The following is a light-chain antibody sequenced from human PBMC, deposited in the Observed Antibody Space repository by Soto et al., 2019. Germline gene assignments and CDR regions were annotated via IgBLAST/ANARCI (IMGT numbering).Light chain of an antibody. Sequence: EIVMTQSPATLSVSPGQTATLSCRASQSISIGLAWYRQKPGQAPRLLIYGASTRATGTPARFSGSGSGTEFTSTISSLQSEDVALSDCQQYNKWPLITFGQGTQVEIK. CDR3: QQYNKWPLIT. CDR1: QSISIG. V-gene: IGKV3D-15*01. CDR2: GAS. J-gene: IGKJ5*01.